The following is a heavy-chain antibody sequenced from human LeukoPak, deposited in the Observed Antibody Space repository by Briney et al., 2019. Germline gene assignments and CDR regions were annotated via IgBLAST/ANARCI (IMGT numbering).Heavy chain of an antibody. Sequence: SETLSLTCTVSGGSVSSGSYYWSWVRQPPGKGLEWIGYIYYSGSTNYNPSLKSRVTISVDTSKNQFSLKLSSVTAADTAVYYCARQYSRGYYYYYGMDVWGQGTTVTVSS. J-gene: IGHJ6*02. CDR2: IYYSGST. CDR1: GGSVSSGSYY. V-gene: IGHV4-61*01. D-gene: IGHD6-6*01. CDR3: ARQYSRGYYYYYGMDV.